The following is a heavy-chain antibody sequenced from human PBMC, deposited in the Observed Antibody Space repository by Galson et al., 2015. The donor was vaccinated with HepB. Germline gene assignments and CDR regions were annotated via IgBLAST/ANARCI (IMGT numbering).Heavy chain of an antibody. V-gene: IGHV1-69*06. J-gene: IGHJ4*02. CDR1: GGTFSSYA. Sequence: SVKVSCKASGGTFSSYAISWVRQAPGQGLEWMGGIIPIFGTANYAQKFQGRVTITADKSTSTAYMELSSLRSEDTAVYYCARTKQYSSSGFDFDYWGQGTLVTVSS. CDR2: IIPIFGTA. CDR3: ARTKQYSSSGFDFDY. D-gene: IGHD6-6*01.